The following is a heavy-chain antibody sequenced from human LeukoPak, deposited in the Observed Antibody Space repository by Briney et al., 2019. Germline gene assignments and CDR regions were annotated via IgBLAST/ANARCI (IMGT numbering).Heavy chain of an antibody. Sequence: SETLSLTRTVSGGSISNYYWGWIRQPPGEGREWIGSIYYSGSTYYNSSLQSRVTISVHMSNNQFALKLSSVTAADTAVYYCARGSSRNRLDSFDFWGQGTMVTVSS. D-gene: IGHD1-14*01. CDR2: IYYSGST. CDR1: GGSISNYY. CDR3: ARGSSRNRLDSFDF. J-gene: IGHJ3*01. V-gene: IGHV4-39*06.